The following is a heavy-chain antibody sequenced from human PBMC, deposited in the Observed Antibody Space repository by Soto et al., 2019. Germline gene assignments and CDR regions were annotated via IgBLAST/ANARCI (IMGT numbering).Heavy chain of an antibody. Sequence: GGSLRLSCAASGFTFNSYSMNWVRQAPGKGLEWISYISSTSATIYYADSVQGRFTVSRDNARNSLFLQMNGLRDDDTAVYYCARVRRLEEVWVDDGGQGVLGTVSS. CDR1: GFTFNSYS. CDR2: ISSTSATI. V-gene: IGHV3-48*02. CDR3: ARVRRLEEVWVDD. D-gene: IGHD1-1*01. J-gene: IGHJ4*02.